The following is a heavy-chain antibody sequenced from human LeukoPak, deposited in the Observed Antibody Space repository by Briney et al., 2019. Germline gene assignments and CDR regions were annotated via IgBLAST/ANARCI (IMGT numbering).Heavy chain of an antibody. D-gene: IGHD5-12*01. CDR3: ARGGVTTIAQYDY. J-gene: IGHJ4*02. CDR2: IFDSGTTNYNPST. Sequence: RPSETLSLTCTVSGGCIICYFWSWIRQPPGKGPEWIGYIFDSGTTNYNPSTNYNPSLKSRVTVSLDTSKNHFSLKLSSVTAADTAVYFCARGGVTTIAQYDYWGQGILVTVSS. CDR1: GGCIICYF. V-gene: IGHV4-59*01.